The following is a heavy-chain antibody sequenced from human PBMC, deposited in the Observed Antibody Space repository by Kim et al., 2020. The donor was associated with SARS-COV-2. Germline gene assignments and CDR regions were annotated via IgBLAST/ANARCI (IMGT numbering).Heavy chain of an antibody. Sequence: GGSLRLSCAASGFTFSDYYMSWIRQAPGKGLEWISYISSSGSTIYYADSVKGRFTISRDNAKNSLYLQMNSLRAEDTAVYYCARVFSIPHYDYVWGSSACFDYWGQGALVTVSS. CDR3: ARVFSIPHYDYVWGSSACFDY. CDR1: GFTFSDYY. D-gene: IGHD3-16*01. CDR2: ISSSGSTI. V-gene: IGHV3-11*01. J-gene: IGHJ4*02.